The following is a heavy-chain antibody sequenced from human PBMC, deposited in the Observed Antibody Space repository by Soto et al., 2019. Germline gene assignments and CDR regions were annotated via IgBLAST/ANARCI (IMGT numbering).Heavy chain of an antibody. Sequence: EVQLLESGGGLLQPGGSLRLSCAASGFTFSNYAMSWVRQAPGKGLEWVSTISGSGGSTYYADSVKGRFTISRDNSKNTLYLQMNSLRAEDTAMYYCAKTYDYVWGSYRPCGQGTLVTVSS. V-gene: IGHV3-23*01. CDR2: ISGSGGST. J-gene: IGHJ5*02. D-gene: IGHD3-16*02. CDR1: GFTFSNYA. CDR3: AKTYDYVWGSYRP.